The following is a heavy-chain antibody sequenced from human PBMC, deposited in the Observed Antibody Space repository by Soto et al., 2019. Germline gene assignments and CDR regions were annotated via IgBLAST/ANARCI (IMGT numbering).Heavy chain of an antibody. J-gene: IGHJ4*02. V-gene: IGHV1-69*12. CDR3: VRVVAIPGYPDN. D-gene: IGHD5-12*01. CDR1: GGTFSSYA. Sequence: QVQLVQSGAAVRQPASSVKVSCTTSGGTFSSYAISWVRQAPGQGLEWMGGIVPIVDTSTYAQKFQGRVTITADESTSTVYMELSSLRSDDTAVYYCVRVVAIPGYPDNWGQGTLVTVSS. CDR2: IVPIVDTS.